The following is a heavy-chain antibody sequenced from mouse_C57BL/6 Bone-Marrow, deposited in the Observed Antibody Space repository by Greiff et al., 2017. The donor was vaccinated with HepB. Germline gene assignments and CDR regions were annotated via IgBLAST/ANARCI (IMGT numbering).Heavy chain of an antibody. CDR1: GYTFTSYW. D-gene: IGHD2-4*01. J-gene: IGHJ2*01. V-gene: IGHV1-50*01. Sequence: VQLQHPGAELVKPGASVKLSCKASGYTFTSYWMQWVKQRPGQGLEWIGEIDPSDSYTNYNQKFKGKATLTVDTSSSTAYMQLSSLTSEDSAVYYCARLRRGYWGQGTTLTVSS. CDR3: ARLRRGY. CDR2: IDPSDSYT.